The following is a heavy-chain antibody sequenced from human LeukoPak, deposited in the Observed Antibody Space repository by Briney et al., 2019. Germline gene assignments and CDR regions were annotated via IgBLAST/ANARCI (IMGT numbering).Heavy chain of an antibody. J-gene: IGHJ6*03. Sequence: GEALKISFKGAGYIFARYWIGWVRQMPGKGLEWVGMIYPDDSGTRYSPSFQGQVTISADKSLRTAYLQWSSLKASDTAMYYCARHIYSYDFMIYYMDVWGKGTTVTVSS. CDR2: IYPDDSGT. D-gene: IGHD5-18*01. V-gene: IGHV5-51*01. CDR1: GYIFARYW. CDR3: ARHIYSYDFMIYYMDV.